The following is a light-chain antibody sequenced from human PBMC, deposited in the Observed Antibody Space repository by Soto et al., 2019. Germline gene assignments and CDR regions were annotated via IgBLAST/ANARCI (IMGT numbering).Light chain of an antibody. CDR1: NNDIAIFNY. CDR3: SSFADTDKIV. CDR2: EVT. J-gene: IGLJ2*01. V-gene: IGLV2-8*01. Sequence: QSVLTQPPSASGSRGQSATISGTGTNNDIAIFNYVSWYQQYPGKAPKLLIYEVTKRPSGVPARFSGSKSGNTASLTVSGLRAEDEAHYFCSSFADTDKIVFGGGTKVTVL.